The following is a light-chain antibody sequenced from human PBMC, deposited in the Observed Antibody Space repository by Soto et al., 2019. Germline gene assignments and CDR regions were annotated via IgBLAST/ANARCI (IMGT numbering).Light chain of an antibody. V-gene: IGLV7-46*01. CDR3: LLSYTGRLYV. CDR2: DTD. Sequence: QAVVTQEPSLTVSPGGTVTLTCGSSTGHVTNGHFPYWFQQKPGQAPRPLIYDTDNKHSWTPARFSASLLGDKAALTLSGALPEDEADYYCLLSYTGRLYVFGPGTKVTVL. CDR1: TGHVTNGHF. J-gene: IGLJ1*01.